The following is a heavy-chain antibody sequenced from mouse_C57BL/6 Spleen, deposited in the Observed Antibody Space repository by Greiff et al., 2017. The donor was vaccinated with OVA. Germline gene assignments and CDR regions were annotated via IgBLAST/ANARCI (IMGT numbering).Heavy chain of an antibody. CDR2: IYPSDSET. D-gene: IGHD2-4*01. CDR1: GYTFTSYW. CDR3: ASEGLRRGFAY. V-gene: IGHV1-61*01. J-gene: IGHJ3*01. Sequence: QVQLQQPGAELVRPGSSVKLSCKASGYTFTSYWMDWVKPRPGQGLEWIGNIYPSDSETHYNQKFKDKATLTVDKSSSTAYMKLSGLTSEDSTVYCGASEGLRRGFAYWGQGTLVTVSA.